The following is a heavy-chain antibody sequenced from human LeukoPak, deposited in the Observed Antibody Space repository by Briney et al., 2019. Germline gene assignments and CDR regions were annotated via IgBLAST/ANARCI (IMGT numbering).Heavy chain of an antibody. CDR2: ISSSGSTI. J-gene: IGHJ4*02. Sequence: GGSLRLSCAASGFTFSDYYMSWIRQAPGKGLEWVSYISSSGSTIYYADSVKGRFTISRDNAKNSLYLQMISLRAEDTAVYYCARYYYDSSGSPFNDYWGQGTLVTVSS. V-gene: IGHV3-11*01. D-gene: IGHD3-22*01. CDR3: ARYYYDSSGSPFNDY. CDR1: GFTFSDYY.